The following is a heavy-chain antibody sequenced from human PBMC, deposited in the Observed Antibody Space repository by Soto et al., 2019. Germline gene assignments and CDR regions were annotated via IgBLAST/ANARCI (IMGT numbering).Heavy chain of an antibody. D-gene: IGHD5-18*01. Sequence: SETLSLTCTVSGDSVSSSYWSWIRQPPGKGLEWIGYIYFSGGTNYTPYLKSRLTISIDTSKNQFSLRLSSVTAADTAVYYCARVRYSHPYLGYFDYWGQGALVTVSS. CDR1: GDSVSSSY. J-gene: IGHJ4*02. CDR3: ARVRYSHPYLGYFDY. CDR2: IYFSGGT. V-gene: IGHV4-59*02.